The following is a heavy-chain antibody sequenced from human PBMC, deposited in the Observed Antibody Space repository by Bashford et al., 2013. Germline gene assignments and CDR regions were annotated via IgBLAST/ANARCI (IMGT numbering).Heavy chain of an antibody. J-gene: IGHJ4*02. CDR1: GYTFTSYG. CDR3: AKEFSMVRGVSHASMYYFDY. D-gene: IGHD3-10*01. V-gene: IGHV1-18*01. Sequence: VASVKVSCKASGYTFTSYGISWVRQAPGQGLEWMGWISAYYDRTSYAQNLQGRVTMTTDTSTNTAYMELRSLKSDDTAVYYCAKEFSMVRGVSHASMYYFDYWGQGTLVTVSS. CDR2: ISAYYDRT.